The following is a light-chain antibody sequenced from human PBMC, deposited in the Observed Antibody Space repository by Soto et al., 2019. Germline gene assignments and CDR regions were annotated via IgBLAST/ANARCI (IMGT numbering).Light chain of an antibody. V-gene: IGKV1-5*03. CDR2: KAS. Sequence: DIQMTQSPSTLSASVGDRVTITCRASQSIITSLAWYQQKPGKAPKLLIYKASSLQSGVPSRFSGSGSGTEFTLTISSLQSEDFAVYYCQQYNNWPRTFGQGAKV. J-gene: IGKJ1*01. CDR3: QQYNNWPRT. CDR1: QSIITS.